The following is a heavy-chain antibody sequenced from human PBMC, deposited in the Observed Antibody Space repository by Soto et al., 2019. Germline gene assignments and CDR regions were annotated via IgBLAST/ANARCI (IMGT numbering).Heavy chain of an antibody. Sequence: QVQLMQSGAEVKKPGSSVMVSCKASGGTFSSYPISWVRQAPGQGLEWMGRIVPILGMANYAQKFQGRVTITADKSTGTAYMELCSLTSEDTALYYCAREAVDTAMIGYFDSWGPGTLVTVSS. CDR3: AREAVDTAMIGYFDS. CDR1: GGTFSSYP. V-gene: IGHV1-69*04. J-gene: IGHJ4*02. CDR2: IVPILGMA. D-gene: IGHD5-18*01.